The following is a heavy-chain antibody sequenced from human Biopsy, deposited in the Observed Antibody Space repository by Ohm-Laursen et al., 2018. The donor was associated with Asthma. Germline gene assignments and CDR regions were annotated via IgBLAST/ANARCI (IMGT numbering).Heavy chain of an antibody. V-gene: IGHV1-69*13. CDR2: INSVFGTT. CDR1: GGTFNTYV. Sequence: SVKVSCKSLGGTFNTYVIGWVRQAPGQGLEWMGGINSVFGTTAYPQKFQDRVTITADDSTSTVYMELSSLRSEGTAVYYCARKAGSCISRTCYSLDFWGLGTLVTVSS. J-gene: IGHJ4*02. D-gene: IGHD2-2*01. CDR3: ARKAGSCISRTCYSLDF.